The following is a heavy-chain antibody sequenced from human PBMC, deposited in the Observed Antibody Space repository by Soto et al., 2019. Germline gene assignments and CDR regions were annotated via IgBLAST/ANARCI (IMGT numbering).Heavy chain of an antibody. Sequence: PGGSLRLSCAASGFTFSSYGMHWVRQAPCKGLEWVAVIWYDGSNKYYADSVKGRFTISRDNSKNTLYLQMNSLRAEDTAVYYCAREWRPYSSSNGFDYWGQGTLVTVSS. CDR3: AREWRPYSSSNGFDY. D-gene: IGHD6-6*01. CDR2: IWYDGSNK. J-gene: IGHJ4*02. V-gene: IGHV3-33*01. CDR1: GFTFSSYG.